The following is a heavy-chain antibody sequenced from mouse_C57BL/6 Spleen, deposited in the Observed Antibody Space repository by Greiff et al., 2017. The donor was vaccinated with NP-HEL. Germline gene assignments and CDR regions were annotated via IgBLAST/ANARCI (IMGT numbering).Heavy chain of an antibody. V-gene: IGHV5-17*01. CDR2: ISSGSSTI. J-gene: IGHJ2*01. CDR1: GFTFSDYG. Sequence: EVKVVESGGGLVKPGGSLKLSCAASGFTFSDYGMHWVRQAPEKGLEWVAYISSGSSTIYYADKVKGRFTIPRDNAKNTLYLQRTSLRSEDTAMYYCAREGAARPYGNPYYFDYWGQGTTLTVSS. CDR3: AREGAARPYGNPYYFDY. D-gene: IGHD2-1*01.